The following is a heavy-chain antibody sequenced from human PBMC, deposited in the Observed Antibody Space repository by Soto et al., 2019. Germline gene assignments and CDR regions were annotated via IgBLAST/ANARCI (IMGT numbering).Heavy chain of an antibody. CDR2: IYYSEST. Sequence: QVQLQESGPGLVKPSQTLSLTCTVSGGSISSGGYYWNWIRQHPGKGLEWIGYIYYSESTTYNPSLKRRITISVDTSKNQFALKLSSVTAADTAVYYCARSVFPWGHGTLVTVSS. J-gene: IGHJ5*02. CDR3: ARSVFP. CDR1: GGSISSGGYY. V-gene: IGHV4-31*03.